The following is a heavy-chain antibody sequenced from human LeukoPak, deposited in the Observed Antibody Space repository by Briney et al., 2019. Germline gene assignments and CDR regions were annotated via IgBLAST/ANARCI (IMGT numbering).Heavy chain of an antibody. J-gene: IGHJ4*02. CDR2: IKQDGSEK. V-gene: IGHV3-7*01. CDR3: ARDPDPYYFDY. CDR1: GFTFSSYW. Sequence: PGGSLRLSCAASGFTFSSYWRSWVRQAPGKGLEWVANIKQDGSEKYYVDSVKGRFTISRDNAKNSLYLQMNSLRAEDTAVYYCARDPDPYYFDYWGQGTLVTVSS.